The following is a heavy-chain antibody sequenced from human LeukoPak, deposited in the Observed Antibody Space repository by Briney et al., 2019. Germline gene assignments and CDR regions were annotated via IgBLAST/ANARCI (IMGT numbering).Heavy chain of an antibody. D-gene: IGHD2-2*01. CDR2: ITASGSST. CDR3: AKPVVPAARLFDF. V-gene: IGHV3-23*01. Sequence: GGSLRLSCAASGFTFSSYGMSWVRQAPGKGLEWVSGITASGSSTYCADSVKGRFTISRDNSKNTLYLQMNSLRVEDAASYYCAKPVVPAARLFDFWGQGTLVTVSS. J-gene: IGHJ4*02. CDR1: GFTFSSYG.